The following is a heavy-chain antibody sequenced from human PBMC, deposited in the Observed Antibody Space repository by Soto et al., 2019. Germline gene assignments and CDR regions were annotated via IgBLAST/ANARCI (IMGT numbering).Heavy chain of an antibody. Sequence: QVQLVESGGGVVQPGRSLRLSCAASGFTFSSYGMHWVRQAPGKGLEWVAVIWYDGSNKYYADSVKGRFTISRDNSKNTRYLQMNSLRAEDTAVYYCARGGGSSTRWMDVWGQGTTVTVSS. CDR1: GFTFSSYG. V-gene: IGHV3-33*01. D-gene: IGHD1-26*01. CDR2: IWYDGSNK. J-gene: IGHJ6*02. CDR3: ARGGGSSTRWMDV.